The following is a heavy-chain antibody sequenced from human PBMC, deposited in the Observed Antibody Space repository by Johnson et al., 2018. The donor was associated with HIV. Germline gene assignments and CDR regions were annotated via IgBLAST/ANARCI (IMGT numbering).Heavy chain of an antibody. V-gene: IGHV3-30*02. CDR2: IGFDGTKS. CDR3: ARDVSYRYDGDGWADAFDI. CDR1: GFTFSSYG. D-gene: IGHD2-21*01. Sequence: QVQLVESGGGVVQPGGSLRLSCAASGFTFSSYGMHWVRQAPGKGLEWVAFIGFDGTKSYYADSLKGRFTISRDNSKNMLDLQMNSLRAEDTAVYYCARDVSYRYDGDGWADAFDIWGQGTMVTVSA. J-gene: IGHJ3*02.